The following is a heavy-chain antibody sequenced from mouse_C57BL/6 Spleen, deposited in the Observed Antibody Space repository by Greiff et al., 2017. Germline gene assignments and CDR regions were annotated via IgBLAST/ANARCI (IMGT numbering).Heavy chain of an antibody. D-gene: IGHD2-12*01. V-gene: IGHV5-17*01. Sequence: EVKLMESGGGLVKPGGSLKLSCAASGFTFSDYGMHWVRQAPEKGLEWVAYISSGSSTIYYADTVKGRFTISRDNANNTLFLQMTSLRSEDAAMYYCARAPYYSEGYFDVWGTGTTVTVSS. J-gene: IGHJ1*03. CDR3: ARAPYYSEGYFDV. CDR1: GFTFSDYG. CDR2: ISSGSSTI.